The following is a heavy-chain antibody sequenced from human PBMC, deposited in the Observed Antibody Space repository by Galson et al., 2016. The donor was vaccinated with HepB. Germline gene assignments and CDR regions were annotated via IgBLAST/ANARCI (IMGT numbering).Heavy chain of an antibody. J-gene: IGHJ4*02. CDR1: GYTSTNYY. CDR2: INPSGGGT. V-gene: IGHV1-46*04. Sequence: SVKVSCTASGYTSTNYYMHWVRQAPGRGLEWIGIINPSGGGTNYAQSLQGRVTITRDMTTRTDYMEVSSLRSEDIAVYYCASETAASHYFESWGQGTLVTVSS. CDR3: ASETAASHYFES.